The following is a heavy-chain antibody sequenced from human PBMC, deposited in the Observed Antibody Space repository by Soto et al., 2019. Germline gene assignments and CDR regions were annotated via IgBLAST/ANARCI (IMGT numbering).Heavy chain of an antibody. Sequence: GESLKISCKGSGYSFTSYWIGWVRQMPGKGLEWMGITYPGDSDTRYSPSFQGQVTISADKSISTAYLQWSSLKASDTAMYYCARKYYYDSSGYSTDAFDIWGQGTMVTVSS. V-gene: IGHV5-51*01. D-gene: IGHD3-22*01. J-gene: IGHJ3*02. CDR1: GYSFTSYW. CDR3: ARKYYYDSSGYSTDAFDI. CDR2: TYPGDSDT.